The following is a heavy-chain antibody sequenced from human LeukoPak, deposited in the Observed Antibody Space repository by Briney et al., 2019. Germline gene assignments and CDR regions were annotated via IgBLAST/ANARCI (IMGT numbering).Heavy chain of an antibody. CDR2: IKQDGSEK. CDR3: AGTGRIFDSSCPTFDY. D-gene: IGHD3-22*01. CDR1: GFTFSSYW. J-gene: IGHJ4*02. Sequence: GGSLRLSCAASGFTFSSYWMSWVRQAPGKGLEWVANIKQDGSEKYYVDSVKGRFTISRDNAKNSLYLQMNSLRAEDTAVYYCAGTGRIFDSSCPTFDYWGQGTLVTVSS. V-gene: IGHV3-7*01.